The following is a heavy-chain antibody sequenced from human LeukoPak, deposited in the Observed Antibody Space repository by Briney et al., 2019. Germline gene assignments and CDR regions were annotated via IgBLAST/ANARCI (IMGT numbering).Heavy chain of an antibody. V-gene: IGHV3-33*08. CDR1: GFTFSDYY. D-gene: IGHD2-21*02. Sequence: GGSLRLSCAASGFTFSDYYMSWIRQAPGKGLEWVAVIWYDGSNKYYADSVKGRFTISRDNSKNTLYLQMNGLRAEDTAVYYCARDYCGGDCYPTTWGQGTLVTVSS. CDR2: IWYDGSNK. CDR3: ARDYCGGDCYPTT. J-gene: IGHJ5*02.